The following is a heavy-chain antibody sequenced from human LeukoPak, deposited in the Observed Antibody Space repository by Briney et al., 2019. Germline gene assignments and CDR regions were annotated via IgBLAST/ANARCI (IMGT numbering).Heavy chain of an antibody. Sequence: PGGSLRLSCAASGFTFSSYSMTWVRQAPGKGLEWVSSITSSSGYIHYADSVKGRFTLSRDNAKNSLYLQMNSLRAEDTAVYYCARSFGSSWHSWYFDLWGRGTLVTVSS. CDR1: GFTFSSYS. J-gene: IGHJ2*01. V-gene: IGHV3-21*01. CDR2: ITSSSGYI. D-gene: IGHD6-13*01. CDR3: ARSFGSSWHSWYFDL.